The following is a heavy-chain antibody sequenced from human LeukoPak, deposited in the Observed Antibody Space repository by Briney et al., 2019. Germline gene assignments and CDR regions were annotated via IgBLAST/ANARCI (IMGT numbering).Heavy chain of an antibody. CDR3: VRDGGVSGYDLLDY. CDR1: GFTFSHYW. CDR2: INQDGSEE. Sequence: GGSLRLSCAASGFTFSHYWMTWVRQAPGKGLEWVAQINQDGSEEYYIDSVKARFTISRDNAKNSVFLQMNSLRAEDTAVYYCVRDGGVSGYDLLDYWGQGTLVTVSS. J-gene: IGHJ4*02. D-gene: IGHD5-12*01. V-gene: IGHV3-7*01.